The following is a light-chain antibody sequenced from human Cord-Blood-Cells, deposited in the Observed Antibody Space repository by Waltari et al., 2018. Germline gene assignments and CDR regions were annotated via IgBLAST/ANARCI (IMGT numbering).Light chain of an antibody. J-gene: IGLJ2*01. Sequence: SSELTQDPAVSVALGQTVRITCKGDSLRSYYASWYQQKQGQAPVLCIYGKNNRPSGIPDRSSGSSSGNTASLTITGAQAEHEADDYCNSRDSSGNHVVFGGGTKLTVL. V-gene: IGLV3-19*01. CDR3: NSRDSSGNHVV. CDR2: GKN. CDR1: SLRSYY.